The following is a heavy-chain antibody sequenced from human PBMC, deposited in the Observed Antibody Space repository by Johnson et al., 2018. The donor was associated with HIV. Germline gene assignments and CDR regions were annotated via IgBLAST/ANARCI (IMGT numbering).Heavy chain of an antibody. CDR2: IYGGGTT. V-gene: IGHV3-66*02. J-gene: IGHJ3*02. D-gene: IGHD3-22*01. CDR3: ARIRVAVITEVGAFDI. Sequence: VQLVESGGGLVQPGGSLRLSCAASGFTVSSNYMNWVRQAPGKGLEWVSLIYGGGTTYYADSVKGRFTISRDNSKNTLYLQMNSLRPEDTAVYYCARIRVAVITEVGAFDIWGQGTMVTVSS. CDR1: GFTVSSNY.